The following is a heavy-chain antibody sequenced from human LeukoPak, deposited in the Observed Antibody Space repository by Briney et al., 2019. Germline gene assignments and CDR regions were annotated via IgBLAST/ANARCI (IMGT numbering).Heavy chain of an antibody. D-gene: IGHD6-13*01. Sequence: SETLSLTCTVSGGSISSYYWSWIRQPPGKGLEWIGYIYYSGSTNYNPSLKSRVTISVDTSKNQFSLRLSSVTAADTAVYYCARHVGSSWYLNWFDPWGQGTLVTVSS. CDR3: ARHVGSSWYLNWFDP. V-gene: IGHV4-59*08. J-gene: IGHJ5*02. CDR2: IYYSGST. CDR1: GGSISSYY.